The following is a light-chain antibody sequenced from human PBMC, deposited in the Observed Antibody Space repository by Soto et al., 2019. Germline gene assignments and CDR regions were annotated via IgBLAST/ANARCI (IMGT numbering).Light chain of an antibody. CDR3: QQYGSSGT. Sequence: EIGLTQSPGTLSLSPGERATLSCRASQSVSSLLAWYQQKPGQAPRLLIYGASSRATGIPDRFSGSGSGTDFTLTISRLEPEDFAVYYCQQYGSSGTFGQGTKVDI. J-gene: IGKJ1*01. CDR1: QSVSSL. V-gene: IGKV3-20*01. CDR2: GAS.